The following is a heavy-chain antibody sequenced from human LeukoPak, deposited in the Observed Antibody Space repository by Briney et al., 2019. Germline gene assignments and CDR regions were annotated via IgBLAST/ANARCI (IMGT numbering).Heavy chain of an antibody. CDR2: INAGNGNT. Sequence: ASVKVSCKASGYIFISYAMHWVRQAPGQRLEWMGWINAGNGNTKYSQKFQGRVTMTEDTSTDTAYMELSSLRSEDTAVYYCATDFLEVRNYVVDYWGQGTLVTVSS. V-gene: IGHV1-3*01. CDR3: ATDFLEVRNYVVDY. J-gene: IGHJ4*02. D-gene: IGHD1-7*01. CDR1: GYIFISYA.